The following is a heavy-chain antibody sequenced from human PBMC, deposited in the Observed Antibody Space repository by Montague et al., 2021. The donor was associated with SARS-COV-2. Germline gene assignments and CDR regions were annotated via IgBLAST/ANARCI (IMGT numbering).Heavy chain of an antibody. J-gene: IGHJ2*01. V-gene: IGHV3-23*01. CDR1: GFTFSSYA. D-gene: IGHD4-23*01. Sequence: YLRLSCAASGFTFSSYAMSWVRQAPGKGLEWVSGISSSGGHTYYADSVKGRSTISRGNSKNTLYLQMNSLGAEDTAVYYCAKDRGGNSDWYFDLWGRGALVIGSS. CDR3: AKDRGGNSDWYFDL. CDR2: ISSSGGHT.